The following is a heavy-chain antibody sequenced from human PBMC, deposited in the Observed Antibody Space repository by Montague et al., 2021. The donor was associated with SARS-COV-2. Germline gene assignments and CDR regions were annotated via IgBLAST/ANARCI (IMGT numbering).Heavy chain of an antibody. V-gene: IGHV2-70*04. CDR1: GFSLSTSGMR. Sequence: PALVKPTQTLTLTCTFPGFSLSTSGMRASWIRQPPGKALEWLARXDWDDDTFYSTSLKTRLTISNGTSKNQVVLTMTNMDPVDTATYYCARSHYDILTAYYSPFDYWGQGTLVTVSS. J-gene: IGHJ4*02. CDR3: ARSHYDILTAYYSPFDY. D-gene: IGHD3-9*01. CDR2: XDWDDDT.